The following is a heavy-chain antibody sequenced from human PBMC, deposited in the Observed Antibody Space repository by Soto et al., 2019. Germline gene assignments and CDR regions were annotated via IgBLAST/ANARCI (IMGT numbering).Heavy chain of an antibody. CDR2: ISSNGGST. V-gene: IGHV3-64*01. CDR1: GFTFSSYA. D-gene: IGHD6-13*01. Sequence: GGSLRLSCAASGFTFSSYAMHWVRQAPGKGLEYVSAISSNGGSTYYANSVKGRFTISRDNSKNTLYLQMGSLRAEDMAVYYCAKTWGEDSWYVFDYWGQGTLVTVSS. J-gene: IGHJ4*02. CDR3: AKTWGEDSWYVFDY.